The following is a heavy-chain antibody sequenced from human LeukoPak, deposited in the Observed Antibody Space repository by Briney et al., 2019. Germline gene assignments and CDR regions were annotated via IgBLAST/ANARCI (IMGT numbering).Heavy chain of an antibody. J-gene: IGHJ4*02. D-gene: IGHD3-3*01. CDR1: GGSFSGYY. CDR3: ARSQGQYDFWSGYYHPYSDY. V-gene: IGHV4-34*01. CDR2: INHSGST. Sequence: PSETLSLTCAVYGGSFSGYYWSWIRQPPGKGLKWIGEINHSGSTNYNPSLKSRVTISVDTSKNQFSLKLSSVTAADTAVYYCARSQGQYDFWSGYYHPYSDYWGQGTLVTVSS.